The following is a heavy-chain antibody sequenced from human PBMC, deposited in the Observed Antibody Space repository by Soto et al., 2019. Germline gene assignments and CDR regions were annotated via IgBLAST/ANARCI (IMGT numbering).Heavy chain of an antibody. CDR1: DGSLTEYH. Sequence: SETLSLTCVVYDGSLTEYHWSWVRQTPGKGLEWIGEVSHHGTSHYNPSLGSRVIMSFETSKDQFSLTLQSVTAADTGIYYCARGQSAVDVFFPTPVPFDSWGPGTPVTVSS. CDR2: VSHHGTS. CDR3: ARGQSAVDVFFPTPVPFDS. D-gene: IGHD1-1*01. V-gene: IGHV4-34*01. J-gene: IGHJ5*01.